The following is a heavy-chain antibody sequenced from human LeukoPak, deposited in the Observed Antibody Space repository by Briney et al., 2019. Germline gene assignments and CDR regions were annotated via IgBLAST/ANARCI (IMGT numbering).Heavy chain of an antibody. J-gene: IGHJ4*02. CDR2: ISSSSSYI. V-gene: IGHV3-21*01. Sequence: GGSLRLSCAASGFTFSSYAMSWVRQAPGKGLEWVSSISSSSSYIYYADSVKGRFTISRDNAKNSLYLQMNSLRAEDTAVYYCARVGSSSSFTYWGQGTLVTVSS. CDR3: ARVGSSSSFTY. CDR1: GFTFSSYA. D-gene: IGHD6-6*01.